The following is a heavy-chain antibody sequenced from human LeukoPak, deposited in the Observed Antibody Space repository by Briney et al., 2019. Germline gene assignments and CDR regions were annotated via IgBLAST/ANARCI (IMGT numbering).Heavy chain of an antibody. D-gene: IGHD3-22*01. Sequence: PGGSLRLSCAASGFTFSSYEMNWVRQAPGKGLEWVSYISSSGSTIYYADSVKGRFTISRDNSKNTLYLQMNSLRVEDTAVYYCARGLFLSGYLDAFDIWGQGTVVTVSS. CDR2: ISSSGSTI. CDR3: ARGLFLSGYLDAFDI. J-gene: IGHJ3*02. CDR1: GFTFSSYE. V-gene: IGHV3-48*03.